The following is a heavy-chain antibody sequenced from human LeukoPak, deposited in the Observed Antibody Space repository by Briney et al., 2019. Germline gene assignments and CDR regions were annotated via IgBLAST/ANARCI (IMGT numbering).Heavy chain of an antibody. Sequence: ASVTVSCKASGYTFTNFGINWVRQTPGQGLEWMGWISAYNDNTNYAQKLQGRVTMTTDTSTSTAYMELRSLRSDDTAVYYCARASVGVTPAPIPVIYYFYYMDVWGKGTTVTVSS. CDR3: ARASVGVTPAPIPVIYYFYYMDV. CDR2: ISAYNDNT. V-gene: IGHV1-18*01. CDR1: GYTFTNFG. J-gene: IGHJ6*03. D-gene: IGHD2-2*02.